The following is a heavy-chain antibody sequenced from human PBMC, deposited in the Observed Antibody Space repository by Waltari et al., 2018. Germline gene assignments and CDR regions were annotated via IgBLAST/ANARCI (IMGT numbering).Heavy chain of an antibody. CDR2: IYYSGRT. CDR1: GGSISSGGYY. D-gene: IGHD1-1*01. Sequence: QVQLQESGPGLVKPSQTLSLTCTVSGGSISSGGYYWSWIRQHPGKGLEWIGYIYYSGRTYYNPSLKSRVTISVDTSKNQFSLKLSSVTAADTAVYYCARIQLADWYFDLWGRGTLVTVSS. V-gene: IGHV4-31*03. J-gene: IGHJ2*01. CDR3: ARIQLADWYFDL.